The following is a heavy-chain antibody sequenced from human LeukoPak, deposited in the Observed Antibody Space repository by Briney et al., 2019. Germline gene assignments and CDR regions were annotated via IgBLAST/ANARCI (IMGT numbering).Heavy chain of an antibody. CDR2: INHSGST. V-gene: IGHV4-34*01. Sequence: PSETLSLTCAVYGGSFSGYYWSWIRQPPGKGLEWIGEINHSGSTNYNPSLKSRVTISVDTSRNQFSLKLSSVTAADTAVYYCARGLWFDPWGQGTLVTVSS. CDR1: GGSFSGYY. CDR3: ARGLWFDP. J-gene: IGHJ5*02.